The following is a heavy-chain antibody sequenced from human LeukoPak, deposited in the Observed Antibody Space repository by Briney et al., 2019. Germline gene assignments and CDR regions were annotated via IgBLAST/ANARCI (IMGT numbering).Heavy chain of an antibody. CDR2: IHYSGTT. Sequence: SETLSLTCTVSGGSISRYYWSWIRQSPGKGLEWIAYIHYSGTTNYNPSLKSRVTLSVDTSKSQFSLKLNSVTAADTAVYYCAGGGYCSRSSCFAPLFDYWGQGALVTVSS. CDR1: GGSISRYY. V-gene: IGHV4-59*01. J-gene: IGHJ4*02. CDR3: AGGGYCSRSSCFAPLFDY. D-gene: IGHD2-2*01.